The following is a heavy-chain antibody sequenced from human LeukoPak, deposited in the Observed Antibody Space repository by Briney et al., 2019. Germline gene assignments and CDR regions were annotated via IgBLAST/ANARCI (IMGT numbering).Heavy chain of an antibody. CDR2: ISSSSSYI. J-gene: IGHJ4*02. CDR1: XFTFSSYS. V-gene: IGHV3-21*01. D-gene: IGHD5-12*01. CDR3: ARVIGGYGDY. Sequence: PGGSXXLXXXXXXFTFSSYSMNWVRQAPGKGLEWVSSISSSSSYIYYADSVKGRFTISRDNAKNSLYLQMNSLRAEDTAVYYCARVIGGYGDYWGQGTLVTVSS.